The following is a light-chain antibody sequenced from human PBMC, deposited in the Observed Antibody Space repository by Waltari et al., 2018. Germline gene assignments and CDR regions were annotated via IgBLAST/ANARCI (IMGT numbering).Light chain of an antibody. Sequence: QSALTQPRSVSGSPGQSVTISCPGYSSAVGGSNYVPRYKLHPGKAPKLIIYDVTKRPSGVPDRFSASKSDNTASLTISGLQAEDEADYYCCSYAGSITFWVFGGGTKLTVL. CDR3: CSYAGSITFWV. CDR1: SSAVGGSNY. V-gene: IGLV2-11*01. J-gene: IGLJ3*02. CDR2: DVT.